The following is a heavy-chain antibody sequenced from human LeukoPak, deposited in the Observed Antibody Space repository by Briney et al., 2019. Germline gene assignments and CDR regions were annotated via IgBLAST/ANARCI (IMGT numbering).Heavy chain of an antibody. J-gene: IGHJ4*02. D-gene: IGHD6-19*01. V-gene: IGHV1-69*13. Sequence: SVKVSCKASGGTFSSYAISWVRQAPGQGLEWMGGIIPIFGTANYAQKFQGRVTITADESTSTAYMELSSLRSDDTAVYYCAKDRHSSGWWPTHLGKYYFDYWGQGTLVTVSS. CDR1: GGTFSSYA. CDR3: AKDRHSSGWWPTHLGKYYFDY. CDR2: IIPIFGTA.